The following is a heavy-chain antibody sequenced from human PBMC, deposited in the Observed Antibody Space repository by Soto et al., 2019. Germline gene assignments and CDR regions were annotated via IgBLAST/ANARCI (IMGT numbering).Heavy chain of an antibody. J-gene: IGHJ6*02. CDR1: GFTFSSYA. D-gene: IGHD2-15*01. CDR2: ISYDGSNK. V-gene: IGHV3-30-3*01. CDR3: ARDLEVVVVVAATPSHYYYGMDV. Sequence: PGGSLRLSCASSGFTFSSYAMHLVRQAPGKGLEWVAVISYDGSNKYYADSVKGRFTISRDNSKNTLYLQMNSLRAEDTAVYYCARDLEVVVVVAATPSHYYYGMDVWGQGTTVTVSS.